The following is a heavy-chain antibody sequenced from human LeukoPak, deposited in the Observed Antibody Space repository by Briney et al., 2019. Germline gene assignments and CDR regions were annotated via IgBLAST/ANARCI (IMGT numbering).Heavy chain of an antibody. D-gene: IGHD6-13*01. CDR1: GGSISTNY. Sequence: PSETLSLTCTVSGGSISTNYWSWIRQPPGKGLEWIGYIYYSGSTNYNPSLKSRVTISMDTSKSQFSLKLSSVTAADTAIYYCARYSSSTWLGFDYWVQGTLVTVSS. CDR3: ARYSSSTWLGFDY. CDR2: IYYSGST. V-gene: IGHV4-59*13. J-gene: IGHJ4*02.